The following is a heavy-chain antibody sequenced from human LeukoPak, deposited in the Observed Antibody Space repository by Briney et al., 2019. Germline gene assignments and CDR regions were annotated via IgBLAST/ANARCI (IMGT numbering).Heavy chain of an antibody. V-gene: IGHV1-18*01. Sequence: ASVKVSCKASGYTFTSYGISWVRQAPGQGLEWMGWISAYNGNTNYAQKLQGRVTMTTDTSTSTAYMELRSLRSDDTAVYYCAKIGNSGYYYLSYFDYWGQGTLVTVSS. D-gene: IGHD3-22*01. CDR2: ISAYNGNT. CDR3: AKIGNSGYYYLSYFDY. J-gene: IGHJ4*01. CDR1: GYTFTSYG.